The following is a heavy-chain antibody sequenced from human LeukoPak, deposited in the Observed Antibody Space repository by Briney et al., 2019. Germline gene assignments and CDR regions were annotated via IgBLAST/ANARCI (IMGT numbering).Heavy chain of an antibody. CDR2: IRSKANSYAT. CDR3: TSSYGGYQGAYDY. J-gene: IGHJ4*02. CDR1: GFTFSGSA. D-gene: IGHD5-12*01. Sequence: GGSLRLSCAASGFTFSGSAMHWVRQASGKGLEWVGRIRSKANSYATAYAASVKGRFTISRDDSKNTAYLQMNSLKTEDTAVYYCTSSYGGYQGAYDYWAREPWSPSPQ. V-gene: IGHV3-73*01.